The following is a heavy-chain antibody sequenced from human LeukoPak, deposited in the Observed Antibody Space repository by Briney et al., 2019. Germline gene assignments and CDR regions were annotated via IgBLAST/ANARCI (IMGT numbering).Heavy chain of an antibody. Sequence: GGSLRLSCAASGFTVSSNYMSWVRQAPGKGLEWVSVIYSGGSTYYADSVKGRFTISRDNSKNTLYLQMNSLRAEDTAVYYCAKSAIFGVVDYYYYMDVWGKGTTVTVSS. CDR2: IYSGGST. D-gene: IGHD3-3*01. J-gene: IGHJ6*03. V-gene: IGHV3-53*01. CDR3: AKSAIFGVVDYYYYMDV. CDR1: GFTVSSNY.